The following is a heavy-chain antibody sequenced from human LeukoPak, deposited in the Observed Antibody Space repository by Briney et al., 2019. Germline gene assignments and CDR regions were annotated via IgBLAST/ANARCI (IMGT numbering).Heavy chain of an antibody. V-gene: IGHV3-48*03. CDR1: GFTFSSYE. J-gene: IGHJ4*02. D-gene: IGHD4-17*01. CDR2: ISSSGSTI. CDR3: ARDSKGDYGDHGEDY. Sequence: GGSLRLSCAASGFTFSSYELNWVRQAPGKGLEWVSYISSSGSTIYYADSVKGRFTISRDNAKNSLNLQMNSLRAEDTAVYYCARDSKGDYGDHGEDYWGQGTLVTVSS.